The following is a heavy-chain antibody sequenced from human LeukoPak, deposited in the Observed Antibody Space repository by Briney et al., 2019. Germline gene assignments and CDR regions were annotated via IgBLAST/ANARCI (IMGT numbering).Heavy chain of an antibody. V-gene: IGHV3-15*01. Sequence: PGGSQRLSCAASGFDFINAWMSWVRQAPGKGLEWVGYIRSKTADGTTDYAAPVKGRFTISRDDSKNRIYLQMDSLKTEDTAVYYCATAHLAVADINHWSQGTLVTVSS. CDR1: GFDFINAW. D-gene: IGHD6-19*01. CDR2: IRSKTADGTT. CDR3: ATAHLAVADINH. J-gene: IGHJ5*02.